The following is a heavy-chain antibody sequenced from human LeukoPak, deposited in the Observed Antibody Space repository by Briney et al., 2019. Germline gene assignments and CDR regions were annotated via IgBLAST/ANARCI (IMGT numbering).Heavy chain of an antibody. J-gene: IGHJ6*02. V-gene: IGHV1-2*02. CDR1: GYTFTGYY. D-gene: IGHD4-17*01. CDR2: INPNSGGT. CDR3: ARDYKPTVTTYYYYYGMDV. Sequence: GASVKVSCKASGYTFTGYYMHWVRQAPGQGLEWMGWINPNSGGTNYAQKFQGRVTMTRDTSISTAYMELSRLRSDDTDVYYCARDYKPTVTTYYYYYGMDVWGQGTTVTVSS.